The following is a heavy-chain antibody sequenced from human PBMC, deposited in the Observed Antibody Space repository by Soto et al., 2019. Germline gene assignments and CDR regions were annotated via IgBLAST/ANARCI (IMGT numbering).Heavy chain of an antibody. CDR3: AREPPRDYYGSGSYYNC. CDR1: GFTVSSNY. J-gene: IGHJ4*02. V-gene: IGHV3-66*01. CDR2: IYSGGST. D-gene: IGHD3-10*01. Sequence: GGSLRLSCAASGFTVSSNYMSWVRQAPGKGLEWVSVIYSGGSTYYADSVKGRFTISRDNSKNTLYLQMNSLRAEDTAVYYCAREPPRDYYGSGSYYNCWGQGTLVTVSS.